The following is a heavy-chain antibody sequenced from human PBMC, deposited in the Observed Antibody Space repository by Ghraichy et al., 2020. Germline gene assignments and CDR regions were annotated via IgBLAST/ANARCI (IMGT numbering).Heavy chain of an antibody. V-gene: IGHV4-34*01. CDR3: ARGSGYCSFSRCFIEEGQYMDV. D-gene: IGHD2-2*01. J-gene: IGHJ6*02. CDR2: INPSGST. Sequence: SETLSLTCAVYGGSFSGYYWSWIRQPPGKGLEWIGEINPSGSTNYNSSLKSRVTISVDTSKNQFSLKLSSVSAADTAVYHCARGSGYCSFSRCFIEEGQYMDVWGQGTTVTVSS. CDR1: GGSFSGYY.